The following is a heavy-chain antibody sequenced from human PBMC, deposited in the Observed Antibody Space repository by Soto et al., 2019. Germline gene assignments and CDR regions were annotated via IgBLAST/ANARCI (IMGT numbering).Heavy chain of an antibody. CDR1: GGSISSYY. J-gene: IGHJ5*02. CDR3: ARHPYDFWSGYYPNWFDP. V-gene: IGHV4-59*08. D-gene: IGHD3-3*01. Sequence: PSETLSLTCTVSGGSISSYYWSWIRQPPGKGLEWIGYIYYSGSTNYNPSLKGRVTISVDTSKNQFSLKLSSVTAADTAVYYCARHPYDFWSGYYPNWFDPWGQGTLVTAPQ. CDR2: IYYSGST.